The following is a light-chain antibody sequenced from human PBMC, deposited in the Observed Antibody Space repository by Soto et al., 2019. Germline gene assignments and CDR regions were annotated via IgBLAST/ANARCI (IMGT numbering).Light chain of an antibody. CDR3: EPYNTYST. CDR2: DAS. V-gene: IGKV1-5*01. J-gene: IGKJ5*01. CDR1: QNIRNW. Sequence: DMQIARCPSTVAESVGDGVSITFRASQNIRNWLAWYQQKPGKAPNPLIYDASSLKSGVPARFSGSGSGTEFTLTISSLQPDDFATYYCEPYNTYSTFGQGTRLEI.